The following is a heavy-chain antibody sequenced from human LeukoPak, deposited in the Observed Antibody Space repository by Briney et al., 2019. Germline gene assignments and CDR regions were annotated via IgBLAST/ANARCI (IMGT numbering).Heavy chain of an antibody. Sequence: PSQTLSLTCTVSGGSISSGGYYCSWIRQHPGKGLEWIWYIYYSGSTYYHPSLKSRVTLSVATSKNQFSLKLSSVIAADTAVYYCALARVSSGRFGYWGQGTLVTVSS. CDR3: ALARVSSGRFGY. CDR2: IYYSGST. J-gene: IGHJ4*02. V-gene: IGHV4-31*03. D-gene: IGHD3-10*01. CDR1: GGSISSGGYY.